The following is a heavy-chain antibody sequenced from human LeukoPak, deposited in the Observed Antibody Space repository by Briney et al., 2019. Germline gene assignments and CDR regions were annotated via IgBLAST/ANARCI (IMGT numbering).Heavy chain of an antibody. CDR1: GGSISSGDYY. CDR3: AIGYYDSSGYPDAFDI. D-gene: IGHD3-22*01. CDR2: IYYSGST. V-gene: IGHV4-30-4*01. J-gene: IGHJ3*02. Sequence: SETLSLTCTVSGGSISSGDYYWSWIRQPPGKGLEWIGYIYYSGSTYYNPSLKSRVTISVDTSKNQFSLKLSSVTAADTAVYYCAIGYYDSSGYPDAFDIWGQGTMVTVSS.